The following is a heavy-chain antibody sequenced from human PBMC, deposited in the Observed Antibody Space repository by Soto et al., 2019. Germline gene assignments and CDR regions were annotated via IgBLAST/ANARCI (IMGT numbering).Heavy chain of an antibody. Sequence: GGSLRLSCEASGFTFSSYWMHWVRQAPGKGLVWVSRINSDGSSTSYADSVKGRFTISRDNAKNTLYLQMNSLRAEDTAVYYCSRYDFWSGPDYWGQGTLVTVSS. V-gene: IGHV3-74*01. D-gene: IGHD3-3*01. CDR3: SRYDFWSGPDY. CDR1: GFTFSSYW. J-gene: IGHJ4*02. CDR2: INSDGSST.